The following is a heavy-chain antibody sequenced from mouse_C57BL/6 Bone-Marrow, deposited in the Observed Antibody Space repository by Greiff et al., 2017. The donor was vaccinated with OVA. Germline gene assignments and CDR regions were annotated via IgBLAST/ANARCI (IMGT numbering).Heavy chain of an antibody. CDR2: IDPSDSYT. Sequence: QVQLKQPGAELVKPGASVKLSCKASGYTFTSYWMQWVKQRPGQGLEWIGEIDPSDSYTNYNQKFKGKATLTVDTSSSTAYMQLSSLTSEDSAVYYCARSRQLRLWFAYWGQGTLVTVSA. CDR1: GYTFTSYW. J-gene: IGHJ3*01. D-gene: IGHD3-2*02. V-gene: IGHV1-50*01. CDR3: ARSRQLRLWFAY.